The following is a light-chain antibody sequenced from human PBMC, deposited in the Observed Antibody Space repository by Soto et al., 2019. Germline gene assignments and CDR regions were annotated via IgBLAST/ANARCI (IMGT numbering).Light chain of an antibody. CDR3: SSYTASNILEV. V-gene: IGLV1-40*01. J-gene: IGLJ1*01. Sequence: QSVLTQPPSVSGAPGQRVTISCTGSSSNIGAGYDVHWYQQLPGTAPKLLIYGNSNRPSGVPDRFSGSKSGNTASLTISGLQAEDEADYYCSSYTASNILEVFGTGTKVTVL. CDR2: GNS. CDR1: SSNIGAGYD.